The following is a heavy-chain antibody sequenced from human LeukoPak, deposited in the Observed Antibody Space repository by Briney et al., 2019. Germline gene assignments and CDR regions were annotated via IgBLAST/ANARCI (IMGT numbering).Heavy chain of an antibody. D-gene: IGHD6-13*01. CDR2: IYYSGST. CDR1: GGSVSGTSFY. V-gene: IGHV4-61*01. CDR3: ARYSTSWYTFDY. Sequence: SETLSLTCTVSGGSVSGTSFYWSWTRQPPGKGLEWIGYIYYSGSTTYSPSLKSRVTISVDTSKNQFSLKLSSVTAADTAVYFCARYSTSWYTFDYWGQGTLVTVSS. J-gene: IGHJ4*02.